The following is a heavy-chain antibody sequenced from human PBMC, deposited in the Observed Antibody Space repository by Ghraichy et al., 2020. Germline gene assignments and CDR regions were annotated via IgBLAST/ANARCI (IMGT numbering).Heavy chain of an antibody. D-gene: IGHD2-2*01. CDR1: GFTFSSYA. CDR2: ISDGGGSK. J-gene: IGHJ6*03. Sequence: GGSLRLSCAASGFTFSSYAMSWVRQAPRKGLEWVATISDGGGSKYYADSVRGRFTISRDNSKNTLYLQMNSLRAEDTAVIYCAKVRGGSDCTSATCPYMDAWGIATTVTIS. CDR3: AKVRGGSDCTSATCPYMDA. V-gene: IGHV3-23*01.